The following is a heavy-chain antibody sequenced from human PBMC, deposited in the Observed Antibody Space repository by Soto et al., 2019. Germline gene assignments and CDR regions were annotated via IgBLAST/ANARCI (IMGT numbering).Heavy chain of an antibody. CDR1: GFTFGNYW. D-gene: IGHD1-26*01. Sequence: GGSLRLSCAASGFTFGNYWMSWVRQAPGKGPEWVANIKQDGSERNYVDSVKGRFTISRDNAKNSLYLQMNSLRVEDTAVYYCAKDSPLSGRYQDLDYWGQGTLVTVSS. J-gene: IGHJ4*02. CDR3: AKDSPLSGRYQDLDY. V-gene: IGHV3-7*03. CDR2: IKQDGSER.